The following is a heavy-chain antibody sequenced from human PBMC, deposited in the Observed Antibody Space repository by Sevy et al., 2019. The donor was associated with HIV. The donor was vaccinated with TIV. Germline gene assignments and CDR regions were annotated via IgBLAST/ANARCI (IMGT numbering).Heavy chain of an antibody. CDR2: ISSSSSYI. V-gene: IGHV3-21*01. D-gene: IGHD3-16*01. J-gene: IGHJ6*02. CDR1: GFTFSSYS. CDR3: ARDVRNDFGGRENYYYYYGMDV. Sequence: GGSLRLSCAAFGFTFSSYSMNWVRQAPGKGLEWVSSISSSSSYIYYADSVKGRFTISRDNAKNSLYLQMNSLRAEDTAVYYCARDVRNDFGGRENYYYYYGMDVWGQGTTVTVSS.